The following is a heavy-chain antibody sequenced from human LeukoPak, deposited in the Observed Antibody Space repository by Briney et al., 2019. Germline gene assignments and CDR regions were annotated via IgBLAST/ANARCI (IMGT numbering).Heavy chain of an antibody. D-gene: IGHD3-22*01. CDR1: GYTFTSYG. CDR2: ISAYNGNT. J-gene: IGHJ4*02. Sequence: ASVKVSCKASGYTFTSYGISWVRQAPGQGLEWMGWISAYNGNTNYAQKLQGRVTMTTDTSTSTAYMELRSLRSDDTAVYYCARDSRKDSSGYLYYFDYWGQGTLVTVSS. V-gene: IGHV1-18*01. CDR3: ARDSRKDSSGYLYYFDY.